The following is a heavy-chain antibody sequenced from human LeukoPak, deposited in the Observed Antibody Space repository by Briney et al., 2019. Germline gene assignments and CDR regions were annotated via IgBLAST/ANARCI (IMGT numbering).Heavy chain of an antibody. Sequence: SETLSLTCTVSGGSISSYYWSWIRQPPGKGLEWIGYIYYSGSTKYNPSLKSRVTISVDTSKNHFSLKLSSVTAADTAVYYCARGSYYYDSSGSGLPRFAFDIWGQGTMVTVSS. CDR3: ARGSYYYDSSGSGLPRFAFDI. J-gene: IGHJ3*02. D-gene: IGHD3-22*01. CDR1: GGSISSYY. V-gene: IGHV4-59*01. CDR2: IYYSGST.